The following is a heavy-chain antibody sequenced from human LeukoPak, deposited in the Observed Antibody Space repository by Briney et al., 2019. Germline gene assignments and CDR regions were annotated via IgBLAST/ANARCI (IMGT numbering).Heavy chain of an antibody. Sequence: ASVKVSCKASGYTFTSYGISWVRQAPGQGLEWMGCISAYNGNTNYAQKLQGRVTMTTDTSTSTAYMELRSLRSDDTAVYYCARDPRNVLRYFDWLSGSWFDPWGQGTLVTVSS. J-gene: IGHJ5*02. CDR2: ISAYNGNT. D-gene: IGHD3-9*01. V-gene: IGHV1-18*04. CDR3: ARDPRNVLRYFDWLSGSWFDP. CDR1: GYTFTSYG.